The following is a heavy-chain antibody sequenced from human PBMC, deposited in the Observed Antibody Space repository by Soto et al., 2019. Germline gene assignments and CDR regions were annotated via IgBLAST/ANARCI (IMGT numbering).Heavy chain of an antibody. CDR1: GGCISSGAYY. J-gene: IGHJ4*02. D-gene: IGHD3-10*01. CDR2: IFFSGST. V-gene: IGHV4-31*02. Sequence: QLQLQESGPGLVKPSQTLSLTCTVSGGCISSGAYYWTWLRQHPGKGLEWMGYIFFSGSTSYNPFLKSRVSMSADTSKNPFSLRLSSVTAADTAVYCCAREPLIRGVRYYFDYWGQGTRVTVSS. CDR3: AREPLIRGVRYYFDY.